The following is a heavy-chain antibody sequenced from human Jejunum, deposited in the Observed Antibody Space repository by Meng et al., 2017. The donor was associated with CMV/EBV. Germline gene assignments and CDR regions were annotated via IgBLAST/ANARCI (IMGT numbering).Heavy chain of an antibody. CDR1: GSHVSTDY. V-gene: IGHV3-53*01. CDR3: ARFSIVGRTNAFDI. Sequence: SGSHVSTDYMSWVRQAPGKGLEWVSSIYIGSSTDYADSVKGRFTISRDNPKNTLILQRNNLRPEDTALYYCARFSIVGRTNAFDIWGHGTMVTVSS. CDR2: IYIGSST. J-gene: IGHJ3*02. D-gene: IGHD1-26*01.